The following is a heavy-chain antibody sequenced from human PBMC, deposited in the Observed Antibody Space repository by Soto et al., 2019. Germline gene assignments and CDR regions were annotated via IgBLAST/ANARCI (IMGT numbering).Heavy chain of an antibody. J-gene: IGHJ6*02. CDR3: ANGRYSSPPGMDV. CDR1: GFVFRTYG. Sequence: TGGSLRLSCADAGFVFRTYGMHWVRQAPGKGLEWVALILNDGSSEYYADSVKGRFTISRDNSKNMLYLQMNSLRVEDTAMYYCANGRYSSPPGMDVWGQGTTVTVSS. V-gene: IGHV3-30*18. CDR2: ILNDGSSE. D-gene: IGHD2-15*01.